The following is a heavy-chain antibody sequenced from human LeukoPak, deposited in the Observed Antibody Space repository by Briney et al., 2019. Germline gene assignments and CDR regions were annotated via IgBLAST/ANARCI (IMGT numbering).Heavy chain of an antibody. V-gene: IGHV3-23*01. J-gene: IGHJ6*03. Sequence: PGGSLRLSCAASGFTFSSYAMSWVRQAPGKGLEWVSAISGSGGSTYYADSVKGRFTISRDNSKNTLYLQMNSLRAEDTAVYYCAKEGYCSGDTCYGGYYMDVWGKGTTVTISS. CDR3: AKEGYCSGDTCYGGYYMDV. CDR1: GFTFSSYA. D-gene: IGHD2-15*01. CDR2: ISGSGGST.